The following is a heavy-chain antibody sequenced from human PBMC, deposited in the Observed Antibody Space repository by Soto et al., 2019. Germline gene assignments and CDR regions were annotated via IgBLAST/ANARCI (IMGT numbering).Heavy chain of an antibody. CDR3: ASGGLHGYTNGGLSYFHS. CDR1: ELSSSNHA. J-gene: IGHJ4*02. D-gene: IGHD5-18*01. V-gene: IGHV3-23*01. Sequence: EVHLLESGGGLVQPGGSLRLSCAASELSSSNHAMTWVRQAPGKGLEWVSGISGTAGGAYYADSVKGRFTSSRDNSRSTLYLQMNSLRVEDTAVYYCASGGLHGYTNGGLSYFHSWGQGTLVPVSS. CDR2: ISGTAGGA.